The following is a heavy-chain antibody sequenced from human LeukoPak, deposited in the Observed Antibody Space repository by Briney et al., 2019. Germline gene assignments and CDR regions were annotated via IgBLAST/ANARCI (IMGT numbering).Heavy chain of an antibody. V-gene: IGHV1-3*01. CDR1: GYTLTSYA. Sequence: ASVKASCKASGYTLTSYAMHWVRQAPGQRLEWMGWINAGNGNTKYSQKFQGRVTITRDTSASTAYMELSSLRSEDTAVYYCARGYCSSTSCYMDVWGQGTTVT. J-gene: IGHJ6*02. D-gene: IGHD2-2*01. CDR2: INAGNGNT. CDR3: ARGYCSSTSCYMDV.